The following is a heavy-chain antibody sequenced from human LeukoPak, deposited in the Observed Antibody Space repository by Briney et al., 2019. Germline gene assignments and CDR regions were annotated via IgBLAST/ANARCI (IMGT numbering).Heavy chain of an antibody. Sequence: PGGSLRLSCAASGFTFSDYYMSWLRQAPGKGLEWVSYISSSGSTIYYADSVKGRFTISRDNAKNSLYLQMNSLRAEDTAVYYCAGNLDYYGSGSYNYWGQGTLVTVSS. J-gene: IGHJ4*02. D-gene: IGHD3-10*01. CDR1: GFTFSDYY. CDR3: AGNLDYYGSGSYNY. V-gene: IGHV3-11*01. CDR2: ISSSGSTI.